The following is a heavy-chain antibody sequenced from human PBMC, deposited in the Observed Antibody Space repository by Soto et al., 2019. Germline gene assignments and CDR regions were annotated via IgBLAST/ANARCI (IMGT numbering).Heavy chain of an antibody. D-gene: IGHD4-4*01. J-gene: IGHJ4*02. CDR3: AREGEQYYFDY. V-gene: IGHV3-33*01. CDR2: IWSDGSNK. Sequence: QVQLVESGGGVVQPGRSLRLSCAASGFTFSSSVMHWVRQAPGKGLEWVAAIWSDGSNKYYTDSVKGRFTISRDNSKNTLYLQMNSLRAEDTAVYYCAREGEQYYFDYWGQGTLVTVSS. CDR1: GFTFSSSV.